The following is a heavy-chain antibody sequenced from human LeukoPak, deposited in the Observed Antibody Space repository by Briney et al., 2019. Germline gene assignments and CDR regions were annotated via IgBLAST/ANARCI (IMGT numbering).Heavy chain of an antibody. CDR3: AKSITMVSRAFDI. CDR1: GFTFSSYA. J-gene: IGHJ3*02. CDR2: ISGSGGST. V-gene: IGHV3-23*01. D-gene: IGHD3-10*01. Sequence: GGSLRLSCAASGFTFSSYAMSWVRQAPGKGLEWVSAISGSGGSTNYADSVKGRFTISRDNSKNTLYLQMNSLRAEDTAVYYCAKSITMVSRAFDIWGQGTMVTVSS.